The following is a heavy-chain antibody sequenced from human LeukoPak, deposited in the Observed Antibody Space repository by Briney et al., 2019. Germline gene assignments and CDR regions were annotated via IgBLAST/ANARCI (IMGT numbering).Heavy chain of an antibody. Sequence: ASVKVSCKASGGTFSSYAISWVRQAPGQGLEWMGGIIPIFGTANYAQKFQGRVTITADESTSTAYMELSNLRSEDSAVYYCARAHYYDSSGYYYDYYYGMDVWGQGTTVTVSS. CDR3: ARAHYYDSSGYYYDYYYGMDV. CDR2: IIPIFGTA. J-gene: IGHJ6*02. V-gene: IGHV1-69*13. D-gene: IGHD3-22*01. CDR1: GGTFSSYA.